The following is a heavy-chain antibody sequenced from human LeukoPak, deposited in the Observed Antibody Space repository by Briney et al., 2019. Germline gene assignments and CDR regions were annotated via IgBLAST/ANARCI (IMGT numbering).Heavy chain of an antibody. CDR2: IYPGDSDT. D-gene: IGHD3-10*01. J-gene: IGHJ6*02. V-gene: IGHV5-51*01. CDR1: GYSFTSYW. Sequence: GESLKISCKGSGYSFTSYWIGWVRQMPGKGLEWMGIIYPGDSDTRYSPSFQGQVTISADKSISTAYLQWSSLKASDTAMYYCARKGGWFGSDYYYGMDVWGQGTTVTVSS. CDR3: ARKGGWFGSDYYYGMDV.